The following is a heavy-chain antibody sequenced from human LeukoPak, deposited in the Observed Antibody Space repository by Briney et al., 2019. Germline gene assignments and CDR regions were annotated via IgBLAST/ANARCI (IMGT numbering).Heavy chain of an antibody. CDR2: ISAYNGNT. CDR1: GYTFTSYG. V-gene: IGHV1-18*01. D-gene: IGHD1/OR15-1a*01. CDR3: ARSSGTTYYYYYYMDV. Sequence: GASVKLSFKASGYTFTSYGISWVRQAPGQGLEWMGWISAYNGNTNYAQKLQGRVTMTTDTSTSTAYMELRSLRSDDTAVYYCARSSGTTYYYYYYMDVWGKGTTVTVSS. J-gene: IGHJ6*03.